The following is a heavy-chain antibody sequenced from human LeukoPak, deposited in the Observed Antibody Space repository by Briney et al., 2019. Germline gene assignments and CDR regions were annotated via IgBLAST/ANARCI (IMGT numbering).Heavy chain of an antibody. D-gene: IGHD6-13*01. CDR2: IYTSGST. CDR3: ARDTSSSWGGDAFDI. Sequence: SETLSLTCTVSGGSISSYYWSWIRQPAGKGLEWIGRIYTSGSTNYNPSPKSRVTMSVDTSKNQFSLKLSSVTAADTAVYYCARDTSSSWGGDAFDIWGQGTMVTVSS. CDR1: GGSISSYY. J-gene: IGHJ3*02. V-gene: IGHV4-4*07.